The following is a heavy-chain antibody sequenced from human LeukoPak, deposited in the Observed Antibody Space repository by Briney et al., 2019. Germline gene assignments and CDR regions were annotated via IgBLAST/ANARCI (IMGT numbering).Heavy chain of an antibody. D-gene: IGHD1-26*01. CDR3: AKEGSGSYPELAY. J-gene: IGHJ4*02. CDR2: ISWDSTNK. V-gene: IGHV3-43*01. CDR1: GFTFDDYT. Sequence: PGGSLRLSCAASGFTFDDYTLHWVRQAPGKGLEWVSLISWDSTNKYYADSVKGRFTISRDNRKKSLDVQMNSLRTEDTALYYCAKEGSGSYPELAYWGQGTLVTVSS.